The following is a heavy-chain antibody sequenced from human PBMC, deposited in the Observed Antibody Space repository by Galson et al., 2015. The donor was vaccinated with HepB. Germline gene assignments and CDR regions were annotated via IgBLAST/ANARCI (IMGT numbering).Heavy chain of an antibody. Sequence: SVKVSCKASGGSFSSYAFSWVRQAPGQGLEWMGVIIPISRTTNYAQKFQRRVTISADESTSTAYMELSSLRSEDTAVYYCARGGYCSGDKCYPSRVWGQGTLVTVSS. CDR1: GGSFSSYA. V-gene: IGHV1-69*13. CDR3: ARGGYCSGDKCYPSRV. D-gene: IGHD2-15*01. CDR2: IIPISRTT. J-gene: IGHJ4*02.